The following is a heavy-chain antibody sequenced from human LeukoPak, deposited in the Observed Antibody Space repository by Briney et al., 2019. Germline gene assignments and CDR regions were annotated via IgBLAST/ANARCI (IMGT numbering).Heavy chain of an antibody. CDR2: INHSGST. D-gene: IGHD3-22*01. Sequence: SETLSLTCAVYGGSFSGYYWSWIRQPPGKGLEWIGEINHSGSTNYNPSLKSQVTISVDTSKNQFSLKLSSVTAADTAVYYCARGPMIVVVITDAFDIWGQGTMVTVSP. V-gene: IGHV4-34*01. CDR1: GGSFSGYY. CDR3: ARGPMIVVVITDAFDI. J-gene: IGHJ3*02.